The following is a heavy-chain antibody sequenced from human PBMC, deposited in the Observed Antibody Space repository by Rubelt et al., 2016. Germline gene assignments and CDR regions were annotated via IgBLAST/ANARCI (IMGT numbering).Heavy chain of an antibody. D-gene: IGHD2-8*01. CDR2: IYYIGNT. CDR1: GGSIRSSSYY. Sequence: QLQESGPGLVKPSETLSLTCTVSGGSIRSSSYYWGWIRQPPGKGLEWIGSIYYIGNTFNNPSLKSRVSISVDTSKNQFPLKLSSVTAADTAVYYCVRRRMVGYYFDQWGQGTLVTVSS. CDR3: VRRRMVGYYFDQ. V-gene: IGHV4-39*01. J-gene: IGHJ4*02.